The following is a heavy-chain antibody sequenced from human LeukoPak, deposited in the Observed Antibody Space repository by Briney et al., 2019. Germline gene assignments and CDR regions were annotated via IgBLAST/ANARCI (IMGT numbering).Heavy chain of an antibody. Sequence: GGSLRLSCAASGFTFSSYGMHWVRQAPGKGLEWVAFIRYDGSNKYYADSVKGRFTISRDNSKNTLYLQMDSLRAEDTAVYYCARDRTYCSGGRCYDLFDIWGQGTMVTVSS. V-gene: IGHV3-30*02. D-gene: IGHD2-15*01. J-gene: IGHJ3*02. CDR2: IRYDGSNK. CDR1: GFTFSSYG. CDR3: ARDRTYCSGGRCYDLFDI.